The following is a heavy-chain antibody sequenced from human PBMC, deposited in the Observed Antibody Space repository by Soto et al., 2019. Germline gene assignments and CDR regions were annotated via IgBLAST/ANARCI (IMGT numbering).Heavy chain of an antibody. V-gene: IGHV3-43*01. Sequence: GGSLRLSCAASGFRFDDYNMHWVRQAPGKGLEWVSLITWNGGNTYYADSVKGRFTISRDGTTQSVFLQMTSLKREDTGLYYCARETLSFGSALDVWGQGTTVTVSS. D-gene: IGHD3-3*01. J-gene: IGHJ6*02. CDR1: GFRFDDYN. CDR2: ITWNGGNT. CDR3: ARETLSFGSALDV.